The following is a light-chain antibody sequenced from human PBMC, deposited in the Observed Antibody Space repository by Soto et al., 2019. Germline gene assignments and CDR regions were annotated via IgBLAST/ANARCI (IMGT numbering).Light chain of an antibody. CDR3: QQSYSTPPIT. V-gene: IGKV1-39*01. CDR2: AAS. Sequence: IQMTQTQSSLSASVGDRVTITCRASQSIGGYLTWYQQLPGKAPKLLIFAASGLQSGVPSRFSGSGSGTDFTLTISSLQPEEFATYYCQQSYSTPPITFGQGTRLEV. J-gene: IGKJ5*01. CDR1: QSIGGY.